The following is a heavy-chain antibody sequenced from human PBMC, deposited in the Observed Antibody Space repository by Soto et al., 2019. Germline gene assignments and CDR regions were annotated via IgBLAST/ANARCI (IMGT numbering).Heavy chain of an antibody. J-gene: IGHJ6*02. CDR2: IYYSGNT. D-gene: IGHD1-26*01. CDR3: ARALGGATAGPYYYYGMDV. Sequence: SETLSLTCTVSGGSISSYFWSWIRQPPGKGLEWIGSIYYSGNTYYNPSLKSRSTLYVDTSKNQLSLKLSSVTAADTAVYYCARALGGATAGPYYYYGMDVWGQGTTVT. V-gene: IGHV4-59*05. CDR1: GGSISSYF.